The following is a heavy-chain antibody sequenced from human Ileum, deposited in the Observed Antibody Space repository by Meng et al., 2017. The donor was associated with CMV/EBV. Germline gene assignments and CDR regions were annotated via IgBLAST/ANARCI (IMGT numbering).Heavy chain of an antibody. Sequence: GESLKISCAASGFTFSSFAMSWVRQAPGKGLEWVSVIYSGGIGTYYEDSVKGRFTISRDDSKNTLYLQMNRLRAEDTTVYYCAKRDPSSFDFWGHGTRVTVSS. CDR2: IYSGGIGT. J-gene: IGHJ3*01. CDR1: GFTFSSFA. V-gene: IGHV3-23*03. CDR3: AKRDPSSFDF.